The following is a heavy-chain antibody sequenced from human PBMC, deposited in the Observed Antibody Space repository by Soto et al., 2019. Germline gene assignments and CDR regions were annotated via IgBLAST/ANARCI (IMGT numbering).Heavy chain of an antibody. D-gene: IGHD4-17*01. J-gene: IGHJ1*01. CDR3: AVVSDYGDAGYFQH. CDR1: GYTFTSYG. V-gene: IGHV1-18*01. Sequence: GASVKVSCKASGYTFTSYGISWVRQAPGQGLELMGWISAYNGNKNYAQKLQGRVTMTTVTSTSTAYMELRSLRSDDTAVYYCAVVSDYGDAGYFQHWGQGTLVTVSS. CDR2: ISAYNGNK.